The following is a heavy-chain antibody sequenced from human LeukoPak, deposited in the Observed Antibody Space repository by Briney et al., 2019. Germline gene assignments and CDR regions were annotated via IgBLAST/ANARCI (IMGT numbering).Heavy chain of an antibody. CDR3: ARDATSGWSFDY. D-gene: IGHD6-19*01. Sequence: PGGSLRLSCAASGFTFSSYSMNWVRQAPGKGLEWVSSISSSSSYIYYADSVKGRFTISRDNAKNSLYLQMNSLRAEDTAVYYCARDATSGWSFDYWGQGTQVTVSS. V-gene: IGHV3-21*01. CDR1: GFTFSSYS. J-gene: IGHJ4*02. CDR2: ISSSSSYI.